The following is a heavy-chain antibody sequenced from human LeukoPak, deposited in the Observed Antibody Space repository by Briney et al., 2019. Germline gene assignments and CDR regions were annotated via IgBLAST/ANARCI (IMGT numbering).Heavy chain of an antibody. CDR1: GGTFSSYS. Sequence: SVKVSCKASGGTFSSYSISWVRQAPGQGREWMGGIIPIFGTANYAQKFQGRVTITADESTSAAYMELSSLSSEDTAVYYCAQTYSHGYDYWGQGTLVTVSS. V-gene: IGHV1-69*13. D-gene: IGHD5-18*01. CDR3: AQTYSHGYDY. CDR2: IIPIFGTA. J-gene: IGHJ4*02.